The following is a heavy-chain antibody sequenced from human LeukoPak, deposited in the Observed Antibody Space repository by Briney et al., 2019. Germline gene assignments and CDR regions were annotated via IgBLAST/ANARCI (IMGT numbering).Heavy chain of an antibody. J-gene: IGHJ4*02. Sequence: ASVKVSCKASGYTFTGYYMHWVRQAPGQGLEWMGWINPNSGGTNYAQKFQGRVTMTRDTSISTAYMELSRLRSDDTAVYYCARVKVFWSGIGGVGNYFDYWGQGTLVTVSS. CDR2: INPNSGGT. CDR1: GYTFTGYY. V-gene: IGHV1-2*02. D-gene: IGHD3-3*01. CDR3: ARVKVFWSGIGGVGNYFDY.